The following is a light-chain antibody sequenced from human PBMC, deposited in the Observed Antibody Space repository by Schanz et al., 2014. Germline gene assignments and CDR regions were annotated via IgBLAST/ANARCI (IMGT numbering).Light chain of an antibody. V-gene: IGLV2-23*02. CDR3: CSYAGTYTWV. Sequence: QSALTQPASVSGSPGQSITISCTGTSSDVGNYDLVSWYRHYPGKAPKLLIYEVTKRPSGVSNRFSGSKSDNTASLTISGLQTEDGADYYCCSYAGTYTWVFGGGTKLTVL. CDR2: EVT. CDR1: SSDVGNYDL. J-gene: IGLJ3*02.